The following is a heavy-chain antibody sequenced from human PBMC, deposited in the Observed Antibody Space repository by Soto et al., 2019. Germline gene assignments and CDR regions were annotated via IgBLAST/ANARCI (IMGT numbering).Heavy chain of an antibody. V-gene: IGHV1-8*01. CDR2: MNPNSGNT. Sequence: GASVKVSCKASGYTFTSYDINWVRQATGQGLEWMGWMNPNSGNTGYAQKFQGRVTMTRNTSISTAYMELSSLRSEDTAVYYCARGIRPLVWYAFWSGYYTGGPYYYGMDVWGQGTTVTVS. CDR3: ARGIRPLVWYAFWSGYYTGGPYYYGMDV. J-gene: IGHJ6*02. D-gene: IGHD3-3*01. CDR1: GYTFTSYD.